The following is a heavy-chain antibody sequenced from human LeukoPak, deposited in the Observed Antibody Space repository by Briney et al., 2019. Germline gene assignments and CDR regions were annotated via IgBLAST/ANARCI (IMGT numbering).Heavy chain of an antibody. J-gene: IGHJ3*02. CDR2: IYYSGST. D-gene: IGHD5-12*01. CDR1: GGSISSSSYY. V-gene: IGHV4-39*07. CDR3: ASFDSGYDFWAFDI. Sequence: SETLSLTCTVSGGSISSSSYYWGWIRQPPGKGLEWIGSIYYSGSTYYNPSLKSRVTISVDTSKNQFSLKLSSVTAADTAVYYCASFDSGYDFWAFDIWGQGTMVTVSS.